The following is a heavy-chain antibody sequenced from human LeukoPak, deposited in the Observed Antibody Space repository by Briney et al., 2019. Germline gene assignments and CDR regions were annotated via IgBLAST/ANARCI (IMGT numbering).Heavy chain of an antibody. CDR2: ISGSGGST. D-gene: IGHD5-24*01. CDR3: ARVREDGWFDP. J-gene: IGHJ5*02. Sequence: PGGTLRLSCAASGFTFSSYGMSWVRQAPGKGLEWVSAISGSGGSTYYADSVKGRFTISRDNAKNSLYLQMNSLRAEDTALYYCARVREDGWFDPWGQGTLVTVSS. V-gene: IGHV3-23*01. CDR1: GFTFSSYG.